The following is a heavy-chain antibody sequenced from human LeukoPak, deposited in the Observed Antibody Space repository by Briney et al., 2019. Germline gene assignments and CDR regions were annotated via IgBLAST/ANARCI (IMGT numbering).Heavy chain of an antibody. J-gene: IGHJ4*02. CDR3: AKETLWFGELTLDY. CDR1: GFTFNTYG. Sequence: GGSLRLSCAASGFTFNTYGMSWVRQAPGKGLEWVSAISGSGGSTYYADSVKGRFTISRDNSKNTLYLQMNSLRAEDTAVYYCAKETLWFGELTLDYWGQGTLVTVSS. CDR2: ISGSGGST. V-gene: IGHV3-23*01. D-gene: IGHD3-10*01.